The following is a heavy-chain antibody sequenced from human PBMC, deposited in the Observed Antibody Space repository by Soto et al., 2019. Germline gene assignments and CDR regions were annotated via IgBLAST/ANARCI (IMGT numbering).Heavy chain of an antibody. Sequence: SETLSLTCTVSGGSISSGGYYWSWIRQHPGKGLEWIGYIYYSGSTYYNPSLKSRVTISVDTSKNQFSLKLSSVTAADTAVYYCARGEQYNFYYYTDVWGKGTTVTVSS. CDR3: ARGEQYNFYYYTDV. CDR1: GGSISSGGYY. CDR2: IYYSGST. D-gene: IGHD4-4*01. V-gene: IGHV4-31*03. J-gene: IGHJ6*03.